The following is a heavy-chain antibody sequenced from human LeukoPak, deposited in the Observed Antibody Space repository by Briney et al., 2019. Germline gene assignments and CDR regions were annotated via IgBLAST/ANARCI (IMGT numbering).Heavy chain of an antibody. CDR2: ISYDGSNK. Sequence: PGGSLRLSCAASGFTFSSYAMHWVRQAPGKGLEWVAVISYDGSNKYYADSVKGRFTISRDNSKNTLYLQMNGLRAEDTAVYYCARDGGDTAMDYWGQGTLVTVSS. D-gene: IGHD5-18*01. V-gene: IGHV3-30-3*01. CDR1: GFTFSSYA. J-gene: IGHJ4*02. CDR3: ARDGGDTAMDY.